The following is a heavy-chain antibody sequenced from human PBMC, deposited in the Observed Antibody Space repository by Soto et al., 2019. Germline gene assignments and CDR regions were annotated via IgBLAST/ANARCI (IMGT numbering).Heavy chain of an antibody. J-gene: IGHJ6*02. CDR1: GFTFSSYG. CDR3: ARMEAAAGDYYYGMDV. Sequence: PGGSLRLSCAASGFTFSSYGMHWVRQAPGKGLEWVAVIWYDGSNKYYADSVKGRFTISRDNSKNTLYLQMKSLRAEDTAVYYCARMEAAAGDYYYGMDVWGQGTTVTRLL. CDR2: IWYDGSNK. D-gene: IGHD6-13*01. V-gene: IGHV3-33*01.